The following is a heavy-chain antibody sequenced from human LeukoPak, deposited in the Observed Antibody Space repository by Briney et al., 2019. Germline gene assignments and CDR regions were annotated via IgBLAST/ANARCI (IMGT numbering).Heavy chain of an antibody. CDR1: GGSISSYY. J-gene: IGHJ3*02. V-gene: IGHV4-59*01. D-gene: IGHD6-13*01. Sequence: SETLSLTCTVSGGSISSYYWSWIRQPPGKGLEWIGYINYSGGTSYNPSLKSRVTISVDTSKNQFSLKLSSVTAADTAIYYCARVGASSSSWYVFHIGGKGKMVTVSP. CDR3: ARVGASSSSWYVFHI. CDR2: INYSGGT.